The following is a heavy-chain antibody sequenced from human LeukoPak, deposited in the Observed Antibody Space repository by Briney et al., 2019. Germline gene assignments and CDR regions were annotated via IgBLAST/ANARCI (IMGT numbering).Heavy chain of an antibody. CDR2: ISYDGGSK. CDR1: GFTFSSYG. CDR3: ARARSSYGYGDAFDI. J-gene: IGHJ3*02. D-gene: IGHD5-18*01. V-gene: IGHV3-30*19. Sequence: WGSLRLSCAASGFTFSSYGMHWVRQAPGKGLEWVAVISYDGGSKYYADSVKGRFTISRDNSKNTLYLQMNSLRAEDTAVYYCARARSSYGYGDAFDIWGQGTMVTVSS.